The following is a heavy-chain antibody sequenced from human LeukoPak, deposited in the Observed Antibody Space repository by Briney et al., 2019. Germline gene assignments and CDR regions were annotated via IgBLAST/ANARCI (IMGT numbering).Heavy chain of an antibody. CDR2: INSDGSST. CDR1: GFTFSSYW. Sequence: GGSLRLSCAASGFTFSSYWMHWVRQAPGKGLVWVSRINSDGSSTSYADSVKGRFTISRDNAKNTLYLQMNSLRAEDTAGYYCARAWGGYSSSWYPFDYWGQGTLVTVSS. J-gene: IGHJ4*02. CDR3: ARAWGGYSSSWYPFDY. D-gene: IGHD6-13*01. V-gene: IGHV3-74*01.